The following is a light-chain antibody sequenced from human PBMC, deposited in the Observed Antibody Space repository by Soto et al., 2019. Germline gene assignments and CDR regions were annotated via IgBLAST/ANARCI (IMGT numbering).Light chain of an antibody. J-gene: IGKJ4*01. Sequence: EIVMTQSPGTLSVSPGERATLSCRASQSVSGNLAWYQQKPGQAPRLLIYGASTRATGIPARFSGSGSGTEFTLTISSLQSEDFAVFYCQQYNNWPPLTFGGGTKVEIK. CDR3: QQYNNWPPLT. CDR2: GAS. V-gene: IGKV3-15*01. CDR1: QSVSGN.